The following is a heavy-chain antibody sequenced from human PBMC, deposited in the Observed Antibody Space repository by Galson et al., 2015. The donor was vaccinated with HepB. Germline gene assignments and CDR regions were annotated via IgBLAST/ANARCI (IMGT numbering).Heavy chain of an antibody. V-gene: IGHV1-46*03. CDR1: GYTFTSYF. CDR3: ASRQNYGSFDY. J-gene: IGHJ4*02. D-gene: IGHD3-10*01. CDR2: IYPSGGRT. Sequence: SVKVSCKASGYTFTSYFMHWVRQAPGQGLEWMGIIYPSGGRTSYAQEFQGRVTMTRDTSTSTVYMELSSLRSEDTAVYYCASRQNYGSFDYWGQGTLVTVSS.